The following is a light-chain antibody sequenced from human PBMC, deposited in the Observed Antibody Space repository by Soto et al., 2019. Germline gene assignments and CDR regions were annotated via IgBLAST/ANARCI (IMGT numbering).Light chain of an antibody. CDR1: QSVSSSY. CDR3: QQYGSSPPIT. CDR2: GAS. V-gene: IGKV3-20*01. J-gene: IGKJ5*01. Sequence: EIVLTQSPGTLSLSPGERATLSYRASQSVSSSYLAWYQQKPGQAPRLLIYGASSRATGIPDRFSGSGSGTDFTITISRLEPEDFAVYYCQQYGSSPPITFGQGTRLEIK.